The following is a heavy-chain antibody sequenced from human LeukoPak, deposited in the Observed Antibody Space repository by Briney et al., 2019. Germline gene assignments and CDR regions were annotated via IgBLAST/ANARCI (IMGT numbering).Heavy chain of an antibody. D-gene: IGHD2-21*02. J-gene: IGHJ4*02. CDR3: ARAEGWGPPLDY. Sequence: SVKVSRKASVGTFSSYAISWVRQAPGQGLEWMGGIIPIFGTANYAQKFQGRVTITTDKSTSTAYMELSSLRSEDTAVYYCARAEGWGPPLDYWGQGTLVTVSS. CDR2: IIPIFGTA. CDR1: VGTFSSYA. V-gene: IGHV1-69*05.